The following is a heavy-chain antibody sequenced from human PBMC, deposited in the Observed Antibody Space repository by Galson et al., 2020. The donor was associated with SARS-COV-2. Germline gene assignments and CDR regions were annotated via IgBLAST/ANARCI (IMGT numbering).Heavy chain of an antibody. CDR1: GFTFSSYG. V-gene: IGHV3-33*01. CDR3: ARALRYFDWLLATDYSYYYGMDV. Sequence: GGSLRLSCAASGFTFSSYGMHWVRQAPGKGLEWVAVIWYDGSNKYYADSVKGRFTISRDNSKNTLYLQMNSLRAEDTAVYYCARALRYFDWLLATDYSYYYGMDVWGKGTTVTVSS. D-gene: IGHD3-9*01. CDR2: IWYDGSNK. J-gene: IGHJ6*04.